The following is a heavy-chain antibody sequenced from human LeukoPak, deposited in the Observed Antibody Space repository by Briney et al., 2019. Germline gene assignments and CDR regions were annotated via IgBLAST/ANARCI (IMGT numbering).Heavy chain of an antibody. CDR3: ARESPTTVTCFDY. V-gene: IGHV3-66*01. Sequence: GGSLRLSCAASGLTATSNHMTWVRQAPGKGLEWVSVTYSGGITFYADSVKGRFTSSRDNSENTLYLQMNSLRVEDTAVYYCARESPTTVTCFDYWGQGTLVTVSS. J-gene: IGHJ4*02. D-gene: IGHD4-17*01. CDR1: GLTATSNH. CDR2: TYSGGIT.